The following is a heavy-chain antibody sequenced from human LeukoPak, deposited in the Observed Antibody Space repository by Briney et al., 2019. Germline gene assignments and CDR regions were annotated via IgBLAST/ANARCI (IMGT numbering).Heavy chain of an antibody. CDR1: GFTFSSYW. J-gene: IGHJ4*02. D-gene: IGHD5-18*01. Sequence: GGSLRLSCAASGFTFSSYWMHWVRQAPGKGLEWVAVIWYDGSNKYYADSVKGRFTISRDNSKNTLYLQMNSLRAEDTAVYYCARDRGAMGRFDYWGQGTLVTVSS. CDR2: IWYDGSNK. V-gene: IGHV3-33*08. CDR3: ARDRGAMGRFDY.